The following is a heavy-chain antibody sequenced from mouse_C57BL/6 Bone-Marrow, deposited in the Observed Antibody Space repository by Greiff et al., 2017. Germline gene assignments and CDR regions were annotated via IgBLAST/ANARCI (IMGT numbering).Heavy chain of an antibody. D-gene: IGHD1-1*01. Sequence: VQLQQPGAELVKPGASVKLSCKASGYTFTSYWMQWVKQRPGQGLEWIGEIDPSDSYTNYNQKFKGKATLTVDTSSSTAYMQLSSLTSEDSAVYYCHLYYYGISLYYFDYWGQGTTLTVSS. CDR2: IDPSDSYT. CDR1: GYTFTSYW. CDR3: HLYYYGISLYYFDY. J-gene: IGHJ2*01. V-gene: IGHV1-50*01.